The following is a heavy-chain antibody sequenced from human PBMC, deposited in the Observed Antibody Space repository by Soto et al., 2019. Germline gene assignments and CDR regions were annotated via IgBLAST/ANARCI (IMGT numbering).Heavy chain of an antibody. CDR2: ISYDGSKE. D-gene: IGHD3-3*01. J-gene: IGHJ6*02. CDR1: GFTFSNYG. V-gene: IGHV3-30*03. CDR3: ARDASYYSLWSGYYPSRNGMDV. Sequence: TGGSLRLSCAASGFTFSNYGMHWVRQAPGKGLEWVTVISYDGSKEYYGDSVKGRFTISRDNSRNTVYLQMNSLRADDTAVYYCARDASYYSLWSGYYPSRNGMDVWGQGTTVTVSS.